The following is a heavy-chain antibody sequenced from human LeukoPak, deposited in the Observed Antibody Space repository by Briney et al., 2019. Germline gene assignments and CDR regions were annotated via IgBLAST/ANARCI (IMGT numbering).Heavy chain of an antibody. D-gene: IGHD6-13*01. CDR1: GISFNNAW. Sequence: GGSLGLSCAASGISFNNAWMNWVRQAPGKGLEWVGRIKSKSDGVTTDYAAPVKGRFTISRDDSISTLYLQMNSLRAEDTAVYYCARDRRAAAAPRGGFDYWGQGTLVTVSS. CDR3: ARDRRAAAAPRGGFDY. V-gene: IGHV3-15*01. J-gene: IGHJ4*02. CDR2: IKSKSDGVTT.